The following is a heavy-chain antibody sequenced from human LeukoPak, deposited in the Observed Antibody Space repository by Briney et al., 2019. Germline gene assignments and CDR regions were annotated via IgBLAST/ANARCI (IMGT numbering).Heavy chain of an antibody. CDR3: ARVFTAYCSSTSCPTPFDC. J-gene: IGHJ4*02. V-gene: IGHV4-59*11. CDR2: IYDSGSA. Sequence: SETLSLTCTVSGVSINSHYWSWIRQPPGKGLEWIGFIYDSGSANYKSSLKSRVTMTVDTSRNQFSLKLSSVTAADTAVYYCARVFTAYCSSTSCPTPFDCWGQGTLVTVSS. CDR1: GVSINSHY. D-gene: IGHD2-2*01.